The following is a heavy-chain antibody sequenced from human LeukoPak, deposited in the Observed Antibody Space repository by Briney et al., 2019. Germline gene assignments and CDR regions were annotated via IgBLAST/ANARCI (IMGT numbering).Heavy chain of an antibody. CDR1: GFTFSSYS. V-gene: IGHV3-21*06. D-gene: IGHD3-9*01. Sequence: GGSLRLSCAASGFTFSSYSMNWVRQAPGKGLEWVSSISSSSSYIYYADSVKGRFTISRDNAKNSLYLQMNSLRAEDTAVYYCARVRDQFRYFDWSLDYWGKETLVTVP. CDR2: ISSSSSYI. J-gene: IGHJ4*02. CDR3: ARVRDQFRYFDWSLDY.